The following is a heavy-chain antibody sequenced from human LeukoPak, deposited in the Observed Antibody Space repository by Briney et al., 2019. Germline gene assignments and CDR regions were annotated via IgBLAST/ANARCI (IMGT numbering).Heavy chain of an antibody. CDR3: AKLQLWELLFLFDY. CDR1: GFTLSNYA. Sequence: PGGSLRLSCAASGFTLSNYAMSWVRQAPGKGLEWVSSMSGSGSSRYHADSVKGRFTISRDNSKNTLYLQMNSLRADDTAVYYCAKLQLWELLFLFDYWGQGTLVTVSS. J-gene: IGHJ4*02. V-gene: IGHV3-23*01. D-gene: IGHD1-26*01. CDR2: MSGSGSSR.